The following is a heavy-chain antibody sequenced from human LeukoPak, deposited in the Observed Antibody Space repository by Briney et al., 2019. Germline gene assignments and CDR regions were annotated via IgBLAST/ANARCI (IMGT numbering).Heavy chain of an antibody. CDR2: INPNSGGT. V-gene: IGHV1-2*02. CDR3: ARDPPYYIGPAAMD. Sequence: GASVKVSCKASGYTFTGYYMHWVRQAPGQGLEWMGWINPNSGGTNYAQKFQGRVTMTRDTSISTGYMELSRLRSDDTAVYYCARDPPYYIGPAAMDWGQRTLVTLSS. J-gene: IGHJ4*02. D-gene: IGHD2/OR15-2a*01. CDR1: GYTFTGYY.